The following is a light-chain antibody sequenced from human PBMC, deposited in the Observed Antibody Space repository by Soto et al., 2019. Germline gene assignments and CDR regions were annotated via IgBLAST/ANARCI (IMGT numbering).Light chain of an antibody. CDR1: SSDVGGYNY. J-gene: IGLJ1*01. CDR3: SSYTRSSTLV. V-gene: IGLV2-14*01. CDR2: EVS. Sequence: QSALTQPASVSGSPGQSITISCTGTSSDVGGYNYVSWYQQHPGKAPKLMIYEVSHRPSGVSNRFSGSKSGNTASLTISGLKAEDEADYYCSSYTRSSTLVFGTGTKVTLL.